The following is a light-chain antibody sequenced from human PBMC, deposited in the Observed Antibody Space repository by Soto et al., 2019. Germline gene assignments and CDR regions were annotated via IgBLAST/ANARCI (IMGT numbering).Light chain of an antibody. CDR2: YAS. J-gene: IGKJ4*01. CDR3: QQFRSYTLT. Sequence: VLTQSPGTLSLSPGERATLSCRASQAVXNNYAAWYQQKPGQAPRLLXDYASSMATGIPDRLSGGGSGTDFTLPISRLEPEDFAVYYCQQFRSYTLTFGGGTKVDIK. V-gene: IGKV3-20*01. CDR1: QAVXNNY.